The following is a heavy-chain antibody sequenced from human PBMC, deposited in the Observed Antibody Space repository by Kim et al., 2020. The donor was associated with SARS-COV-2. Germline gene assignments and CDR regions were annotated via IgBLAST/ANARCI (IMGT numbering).Heavy chain of an antibody. J-gene: IGHJ3*02. CDR2: ISSSGSTI. V-gene: IGHV3-48*03. Sequence: GGSLRLSCAASGFTFSSYEMNWVRQAPGKGLEWVSYISSSGSTIYYADSVKGRFTISRDNAKNSLYLQMNSLRAEDTAVYYCARVFSGGITGTTGAFDIWGQGTMVTVSS. D-gene: IGHD1-7*01. CDR1: GFTFSSYE. CDR3: ARVFSGGITGTTGAFDI.